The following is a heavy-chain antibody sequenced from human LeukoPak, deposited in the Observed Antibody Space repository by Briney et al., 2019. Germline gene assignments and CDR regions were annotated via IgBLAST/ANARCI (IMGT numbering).Heavy chain of an antibody. V-gene: IGHV3-48*03. J-gene: IGHJ4*02. CDR2: ISSSGSTI. D-gene: IGHD6-13*01. Sequence: PVGSLRLSCAASGFTFSSYEMNWVRQAPGKGLEWVSYISSSGSTIYYADSVKGRFTISRDNAKNSLYLQMNSLRAEDTAVYYCARLGQQLVEGAFDYWGQGTLVTVSS. CDR3: ARLGQQLVEGAFDY. CDR1: GFTFSSYE.